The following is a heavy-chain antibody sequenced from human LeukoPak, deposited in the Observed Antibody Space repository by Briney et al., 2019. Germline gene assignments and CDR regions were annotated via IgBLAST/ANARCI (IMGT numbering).Heavy chain of an antibody. D-gene: IGHD4-17*01. J-gene: IGHJ4*02. CDR2: INSDGSST. V-gene: IGHV3-74*01. CDR3: AREAVTRNYFDY. CDR1: GFTFSSYW. Sequence: GGSLRLSCAASGFTFSSYWMHWVRQAPGKGLVWVSRINSDGSSTSYADSVKGRFTISRDNSKNTLYLQMNSLRAEDTAVYYCAREAVTRNYFDYWGQGTLVTVSS.